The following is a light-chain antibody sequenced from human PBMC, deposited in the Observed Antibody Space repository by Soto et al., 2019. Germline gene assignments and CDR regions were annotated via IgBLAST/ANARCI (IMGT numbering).Light chain of an antibody. Sequence: EMEMTHSPRTLSASLVERTTLXSPASQSVSIHLAWYQQKPGQAPRLLIYDTSTRATGIPARFSGSGSGTDFTLTISSLEPEDFAVYYCQQRSNWPLTFGGGTKVDI. CDR3: QQRSNWPLT. CDR1: QSVSIH. CDR2: DTS. V-gene: IGKV3-11*01. J-gene: IGKJ4*01.